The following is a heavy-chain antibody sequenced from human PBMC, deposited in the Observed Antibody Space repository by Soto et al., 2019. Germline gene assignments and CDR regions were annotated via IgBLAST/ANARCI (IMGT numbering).Heavy chain of an antibody. Sequence: SETLSLTCAVYGGSFSGYYWSWIRQPPGKGLEWIGEINLSGSTNYNPSLKSRVTISVDTSKNQFSLKLSSVTAADTAVYYCARGPKAGRYYGSGGNEYLYYYYYGMDVWGQGTTVTVS. D-gene: IGHD3-10*01. V-gene: IGHV4-34*01. CDR3: ARGPKAGRYYGSGGNEYLYYYYYGMDV. CDR2: INLSGST. J-gene: IGHJ6*02. CDR1: GGSFSGYY.